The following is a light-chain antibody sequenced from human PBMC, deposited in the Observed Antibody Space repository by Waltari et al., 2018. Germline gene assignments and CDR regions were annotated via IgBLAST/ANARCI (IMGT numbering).Light chain of an antibody. J-gene: IGKJ1*01. CDR1: QSVTRY. Sequence: DIQMTQSPSSLSASVGDSVTVTCRASQSVTRYLHWSQQKPGQAPTLLIYAASTLQSGVPSRFSGSGSGTDFTLTISSLQPEDFATYYCQQSYSIPQTFGQGTKVEVK. V-gene: IGKV1-39*01. CDR2: AAS. CDR3: QQSYSIPQT.